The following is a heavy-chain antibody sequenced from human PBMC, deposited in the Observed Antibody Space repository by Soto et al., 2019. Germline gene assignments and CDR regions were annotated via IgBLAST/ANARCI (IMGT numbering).Heavy chain of an antibody. Sequence: RWSLRLSCAASGFTFSSYSMSWVRQAPGKGLEWVSSISSSSSYIYYADSVKGRFTISRDNAKNSLYLQMNSLRAEDTAVYYCARDLPVNGYCVYWGQGTLVTVSS. CDR2: ISSSSSYI. D-gene: IGHD5-12*01. CDR1: GFTFSSYS. J-gene: IGHJ4*02. V-gene: IGHV3-21*01. CDR3: ARDLPVNGYCVY.